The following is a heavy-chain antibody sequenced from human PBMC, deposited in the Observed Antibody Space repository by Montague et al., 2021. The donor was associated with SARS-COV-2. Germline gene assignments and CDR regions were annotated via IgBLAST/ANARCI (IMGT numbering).Heavy chain of an antibody. D-gene: IGHD2-2*01. CDR1: GGSISSSSYY. CDR2: IHYSGST. V-gene: IGHV4-39*01. Sequence: SETLSLTCTVSGGSISSSSYYWGWIRRPPGKGLEWIGSIHYSGSTYYNPSLKSRVTISVDTSKKHFSLKLSSATAADTAVYFCAAQSSGGYCSSSSCYVWFDPWGQGTLVTVSS. CDR3: AAQSSGGYCSSSSCYVWFDP. J-gene: IGHJ5*02.